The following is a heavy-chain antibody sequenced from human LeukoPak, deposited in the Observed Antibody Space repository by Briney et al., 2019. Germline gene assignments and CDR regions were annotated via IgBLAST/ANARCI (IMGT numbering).Heavy chain of an antibody. V-gene: IGHV3-33*08. CDR2: IWYDENNK. Sequence: GRSLRLSCAASGFPFSTYSMHWVRQAPGKGLEWVAVIWYDENNKYYADSVKGRFTISRDNSKNTLYLQMNSLRAEDTAVYYCARDVADAFDIWGQGTMVTVSS. CDR1: GFPFSTYS. CDR3: ARDVADAFDI. J-gene: IGHJ3*02. D-gene: IGHD2-15*01.